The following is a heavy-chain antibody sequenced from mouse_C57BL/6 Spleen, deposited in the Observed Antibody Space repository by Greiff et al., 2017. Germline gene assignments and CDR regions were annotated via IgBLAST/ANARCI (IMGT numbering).Heavy chain of an antibody. CDR1: GYSFTSYW. V-gene: IGHV1-53*01. J-gene: IGHJ4*01. Sequence: QVQLQQPGTELVKPGASVKLSCKASGYSFTSYWMHWVKQRPGQGLEWIGNINPSNGGTNYNEKFKSKATLTVDKSSSTAYMQLGSLTSEDSAVYYCARSHVTTGMDYWGQGTSVTVSS. CDR2: INPSNGGT. D-gene: IGHD1-1*01. CDR3: ARSHVTTGMDY.